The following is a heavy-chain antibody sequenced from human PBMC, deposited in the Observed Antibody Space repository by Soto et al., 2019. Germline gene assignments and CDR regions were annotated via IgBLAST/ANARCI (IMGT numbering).Heavy chain of an antibody. Sequence: PGGSLRLSCAASGFTFSSYAMSWVRQAPGKGLEWVSAISGSGGSTYYADSVKGRFTISRDNSKNTLYLQMNSLRAEDTAVYYCAKDPGVYYGSGSYSLMAFDIWGQGTMVTVSS. J-gene: IGHJ3*02. CDR3: AKDPGVYYGSGSYSLMAFDI. CDR2: ISGSGGST. CDR1: GFTFSSYA. D-gene: IGHD3-10*01. V-gene: IGHV3-23*01.